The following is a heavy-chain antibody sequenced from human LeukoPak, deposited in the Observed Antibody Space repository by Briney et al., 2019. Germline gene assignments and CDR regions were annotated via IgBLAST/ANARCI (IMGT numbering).Heavy chain of an antibody. CDR3: ASSGGYSYGYHS. CDR2: INPNSGGT. CDR1: GYTFTGYY. V-gene: IGHV1-2*06. Sequence: ASVKVSFKASGYTFTGYYMHWVRQAPGQGLEWMGRINPNSGGTNYAQKFQGRVTMTRDTSISTAYMELSRLRSDDTAVYYCASSGGYSYGYHSWGQGTLVTVSS. D-gene: IGHD5-18*01. J-gene: IGHJ5*02.